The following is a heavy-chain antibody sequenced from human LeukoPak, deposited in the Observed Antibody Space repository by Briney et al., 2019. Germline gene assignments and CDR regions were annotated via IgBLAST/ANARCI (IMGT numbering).Heavy chain of an antibody. D-gene: IGHD2/OR15-2a*01. CDR3: AKGGSTNFYYGDV. CDR2: IYDSGST. V-gene: IGHV4-59*01. CDR1: GGSLTNLY. J-gene: IGHJ6*02. Sequence: SETLSLTCSVSGGSLTNLYWTWIRQPPGKGLEWIGDIYDSGSTRYNTSLESRVTISVDTSKNQFSLKLSSVTAADTAVYYCAKGGSTNFYYGDVWGQGTTVTVSS.